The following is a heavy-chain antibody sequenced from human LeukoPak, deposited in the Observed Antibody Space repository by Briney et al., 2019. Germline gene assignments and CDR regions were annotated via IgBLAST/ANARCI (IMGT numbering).Heavy chain of an antibody. CDR2: SYYSGST. Sequence: ASVTLSLTCTVSSGSISSSSYYWGWIRQPPGKVVQWIWSSYYSGSTYYNPSLKSRVTISVDTSKNQFSLKLSSVAAADTAVYYCARHVPGAAGILRWFDPWGQGTLVTVSS. V-gene: IGHV4-39*01. CDR3: ARHVPGAAGILRWFDP. J-gene: IGHJ5*02. CDR1: SGSISSSSYY. D-gene: IGHD6-13*01.